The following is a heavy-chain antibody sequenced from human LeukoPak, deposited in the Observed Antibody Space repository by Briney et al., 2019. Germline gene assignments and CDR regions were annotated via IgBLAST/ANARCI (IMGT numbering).Heavy chain of an antibody. J-gene: IGHJ4*02. D-gene: IGHD4-17*01. V-gene: IGHV1-69*04. CDR2: IIPILGIA. CDR3: ARGNDGDYVDY. CDR1: GGTFSSYA. Sequence: GASVKVSCEASGGTFSSYAISWVRQAPGQGLEWMGRIIPILGIANYAQKFQGRVTITADKSTSTAYMELSSLRSEDTAVYYCARGNDGDYVDYWGQGTLVTVSS.